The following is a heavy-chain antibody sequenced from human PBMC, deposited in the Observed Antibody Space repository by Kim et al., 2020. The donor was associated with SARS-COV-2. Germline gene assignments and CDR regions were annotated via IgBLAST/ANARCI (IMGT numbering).Heavy chain of an antibody. J-gene: IGHJ3*02. Sequence: SETLSLTCAVSGGSISSSNWWSWVRQPPGKGLEWIGEIYHSGSTNYNPSLKSRVTISVDKSKNQFSLKLSSVTAADTAVYYCARDEGMSPDAFDIWGQGTMVTVSS. CDR3: ARDEGMSPDAFDI. CDR2: IYHSGST. V-gene: IGHV4-4*02. CDR1: GGSISSSNW. D-gene: IGHD3-10*01.